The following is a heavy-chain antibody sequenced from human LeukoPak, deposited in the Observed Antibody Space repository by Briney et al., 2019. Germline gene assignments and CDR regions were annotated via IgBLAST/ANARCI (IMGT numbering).Heavy chain of an antibody. D-gene: IGHD6-19*01. J-gene: IGHJ4*02. CDR1: GFTFDNYA. CDR2: VSWNSGGL. V-gene: IGHV3-9*03. CDR3: AKSGSDSSPYYFDY. Sequence: GGALRLSCAASGFTFDNYAMHWVRQAPGKGLEWVSGVSWNSGGLDYADSVKGRFTISTDNAKNSLYLQMNSLRAEDMALYYSAKSGSDSSPYYFDYWGQGTLVTVSS.